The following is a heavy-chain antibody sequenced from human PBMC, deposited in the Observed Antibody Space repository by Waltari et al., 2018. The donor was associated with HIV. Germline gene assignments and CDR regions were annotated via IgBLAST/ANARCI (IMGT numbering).Heavy chain of an antibody. V-gene: IGHV4-61*02. CDR3: ARALDYYESGSFPWWFFDL. CDR1: RGSINSASYY. D-gene: IGHD3-10*01. Sequence: QVQLKESGPGLVRRSQTLTLTCTVYRGSINSASYYGSWIRQPAGKELEWIGRVYTSGNTDYNPSLRSRVTLSVDTSNNQFSLKLSSLTAADTAVYYCARALDYYESGSFPWWFFDLWGRGTLVTVSS. CDR2: VYTSGNT. J-gene: IGHJ2*01.